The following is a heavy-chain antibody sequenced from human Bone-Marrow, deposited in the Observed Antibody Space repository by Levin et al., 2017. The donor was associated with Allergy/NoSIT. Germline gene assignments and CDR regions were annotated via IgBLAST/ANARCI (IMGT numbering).Heavy chain of an antibody. CDR1: GFTFSSYW. CDR2: IKQDGSEK. CDR3: ARVEMATMFSYWFDP. V-gene: IGHV3-7*01. Sequence: LSLTCAASGFTFSSYWMSWVRQAPGKGLEWVANIKQDGSEKYYVDSVKGRFTISRDNAKNSLYLQMNSLRAEDTAVYYCARVEMATMFSYWFDPWGQGTLVTVSS. D-gene: IGHD5-24*01. J-gene: IGHJ5*02.